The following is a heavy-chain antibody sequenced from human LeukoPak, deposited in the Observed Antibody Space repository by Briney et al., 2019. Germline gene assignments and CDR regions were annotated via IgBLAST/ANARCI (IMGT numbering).Heavy chain of an antibody. CDR3: ASHYYGSGSYQFIGQVVSY. CDR2: INHSGST. CDR1: GGSFSGYY. D-gene: IGHD3-10*01. J-gene: IGHJ4*02. V-gene: IGHV4-34*01. Sequence: PSETLSLTCAAYGGSFSGYYWSWIRQPPGKGLEWIGEINHSGSTNYNPSLKSRVTISVDTSKNQFSLKLSSVTAADTAVYYCASHYYGSGSYQFIGQVVSYWGQGTLVTVSS.